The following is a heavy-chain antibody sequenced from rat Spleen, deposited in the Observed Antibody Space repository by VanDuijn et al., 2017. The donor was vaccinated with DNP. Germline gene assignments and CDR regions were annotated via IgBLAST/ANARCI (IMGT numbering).Heavy chain of an antibody. CDR1: GFTFSSYW. Sequence: EVQLVESGGGLVQPGRSLKLSCVASGFTFSSYWMYWIRQAPGKGLEWVASINTDGGRTYYRDSVKGRFTISRDNAKSTLYLQMDSLRSEDTATYYCAGQGTTGNPYWYFDFWGPGTMVTVSS. CDR3: AGQGTTGNPYWYFDF. J-gene: IGHJ1*01. V-gene: IGHV5-58*01. D-gene: IGHD1-11*01. CDR2: INTDGGRT.